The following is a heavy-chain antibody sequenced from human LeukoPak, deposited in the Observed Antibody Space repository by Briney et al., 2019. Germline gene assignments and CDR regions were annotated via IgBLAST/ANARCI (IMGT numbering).Heavy chain of an antibody. Sequence: GGSLRLSCAASGFTFSDYYMSWIRQAPGKVLEWVSSISSSGSAIYYADSVKGRFTISRDNAKNSLYLQMNSLRAEDTAVYYCARACGGDCYWKYFDYWGQGTLVTVSS. D-gene: IGHD2-21*01. CDR2: ISSSGSAI. CDR1: GFTFSDYY. V-gene: IGHV3-11*04. J-gene: IGHJ4*02. CDR3: ARACGGDCYWKYFDY.